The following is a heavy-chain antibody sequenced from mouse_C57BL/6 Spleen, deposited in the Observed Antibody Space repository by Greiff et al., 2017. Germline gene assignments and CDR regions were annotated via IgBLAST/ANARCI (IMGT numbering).Heavy chain of an antibody. CDR1: GYTFTSYT. Sequence: VQLQQSGAELARPGASVKMSCKASGYTFTSYTMHWVKQRPGQGLEWIGHINPCCGYTKYNQKFKDKATLTADKSSITAYMQLSSLTSEDSAVYYCARCLDEGYCDYWGQGTTLTVSS. CDR3: ARCLDEGYCDY. D-gene: IGHD6-2*01. V-gene: IGHV1-4*01. J-gene: IGHJ2*01. CDR2: INPCCGYT.